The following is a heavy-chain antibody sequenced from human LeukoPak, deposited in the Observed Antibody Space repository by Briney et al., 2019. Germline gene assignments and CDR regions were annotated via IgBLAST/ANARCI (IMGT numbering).Heavy chain of an antibody. CDR1: GFTFSGYG. V-gene: IGHV3-49*04. J-gene: IGHJ4*02. CDR2: IRSKIYGGTP. CDR3: TRDQTPYY. Sequence: GGSLRLSCVASGFTFSGYGMTWVRQAPGKGLEWVGFIRSKIYGGTPEYAASVKGRFTISRDDSKGIAYLQMNSLETEDTAVYYCTRDQTPYYWGRGTLVTVSS.